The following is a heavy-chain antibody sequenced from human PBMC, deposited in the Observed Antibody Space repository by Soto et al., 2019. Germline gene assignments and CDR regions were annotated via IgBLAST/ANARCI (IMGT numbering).Heavy chain of an antibody. Sequence: SETLSLTCTVSGGSISTYYWNWIRQSPGKGLEWIGYIYRTGSTHYNPSLNSRVAISLDTSRNKFSLKLNSVTAADTAVYFCARQIGDDPFESWGQGTMVTVSS. CDR1: GGSISTYY. J-gene: IGHJ3*02. V-gene: IGHV4-59*01. CDR2: IYRTGST. CDR3: ARQIGDDPFES.